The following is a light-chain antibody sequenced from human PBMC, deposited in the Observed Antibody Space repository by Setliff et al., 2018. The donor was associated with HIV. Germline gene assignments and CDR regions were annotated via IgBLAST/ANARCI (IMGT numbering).Light chain of an antibody. CDR3: QVWDSSSGHYV. CDR1: NIGIKS. CDR2: YDH. V-gene: IGLV3-21*04. J-gene: IGLJ1*01. Sequence: SYELTQPPSVSVAPGKTARITCGGDNIGIKSVHWYQQKPGQAPVVVMYYDHDRPSWIPERFSGSNSGNTATLTISRVEVGDEADYYCQVWDSSSGHYVFGSGTKVTVL.